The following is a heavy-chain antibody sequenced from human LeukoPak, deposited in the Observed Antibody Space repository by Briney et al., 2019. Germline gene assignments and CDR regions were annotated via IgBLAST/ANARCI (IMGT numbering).Heavy chain of an antibody. Sequence: PGGSLRLSCAASGFTVSSTYXSWVRQAXXXXXEXXSVIYSGGSTYYAGSVKGRFTLSSDNSKNTLYLQMNSLRAEDTAVYYCARDGVYSYGYGFDYWGQGSLVTVSS. V-gene: IGHV3-66*01. D-gene: IGHD5-18*01. CDR1: GFTVSSTY. CDR2: IYSGGST. CDR3: ARDGVYSYGYGFDY. J-gene: IGHJ4*02.